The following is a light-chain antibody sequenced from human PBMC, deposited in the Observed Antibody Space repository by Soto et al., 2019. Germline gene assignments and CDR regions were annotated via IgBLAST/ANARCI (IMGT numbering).Light chain of an antibody. CDR2: GAS. CDR3: QQYNEWPET. Sequence: EIVMTQSPGTLSLSPGERATLSCRASQTVSSARLAWYQQKAGQAPRLLIHGASTRATGIPGRFSGSGSGTEFTLIISSLQSEDFAVYYCQQYNEWPETFGHGTKVDIK. V-gene: IGKV3-15*01. J-gene: IGKJ1*01. CDR1: QTVSSA.